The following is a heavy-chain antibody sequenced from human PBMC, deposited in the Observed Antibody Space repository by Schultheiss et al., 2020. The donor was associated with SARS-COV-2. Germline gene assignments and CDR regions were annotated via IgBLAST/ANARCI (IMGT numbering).Heavy chain of an antibody. D-gene: IGHD4-23*01. CDR1: GFTFSSYG. CDR3: ARDGGRWAGSEGVDY. CDR2: ISGSGGST. J-gene: IGHJ4*02. V-gene: IGHV3-48*01. Sequence: GGSLRLSCAASGFTFSSYGMHWVRQAPGKGLEWVSAISGSGGSTYYADSVKGRFTISRDNAKNSLYLQMNSLRAEDTAVYYCARDGGRWAGSEGVDYWGQGTLVTVSS.